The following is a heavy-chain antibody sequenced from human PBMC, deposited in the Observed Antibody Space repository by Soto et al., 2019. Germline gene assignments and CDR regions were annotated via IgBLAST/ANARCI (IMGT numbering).Heavy chain of an antibody. CDR2: INSGNGKT. D-gene: IGHD6-19*01. V-gene: IGHV1-3*01. CDR3: ARARYSSGGDLDF. J-gene: IGHJ4*02. CDR1: GYTFTTYP. Sequence: QVQLVQSGAEVRKPGASVNVSCKASGYTFTTYPIHWVRQAPGQRLEWMGWINSGNGKTKYAPKFQARVTITWDTSATTAKMELSSLTSEDTAVYYCARARYSSGGDLDFWGQGTLVSVSS.